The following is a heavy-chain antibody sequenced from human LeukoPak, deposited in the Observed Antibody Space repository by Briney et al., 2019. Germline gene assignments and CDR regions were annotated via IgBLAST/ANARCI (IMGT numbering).Heavy chain of an antibody. CDR2: ISSSGSTI. CDR1: GFTVSSNY. CDR3: AREWSGYYYYMDV. J-gene: IGHJ6*03. V-gene: IGHV3-48*01. Sequence: PGGSLRLSCAASGFTVSSNYMSWVRQAPGKGLEWVSYISSSGSTIYYADSVKGRFTISRDNSKNTLYLQMNSLRAEDTAVYYCAREWSGYYYYMDVWGKGTTVTVSS. D-gene: IGHD3-3*01.